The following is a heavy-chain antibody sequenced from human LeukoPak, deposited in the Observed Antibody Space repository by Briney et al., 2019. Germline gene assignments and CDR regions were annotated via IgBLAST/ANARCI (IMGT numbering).Heavy chain of an antibody. Sequence: LRLSCAASGFTVSSNYMSWVRQPPGKGLEWIGYIYYSGSTYYNPSLKSRVTISVDTSKNQFSLKLSSVTAADTAVYYCAGHDYGDYAADYWGQGTLVTVSS. D-gene: IGHD4-17*01. CDR1: GFTVSSNY. CDR3: AGHDYGDYAADY. V-gene: IGHV4-30-4*08. J-gene: IGHJ4*02. CDR2: IYYSGST.